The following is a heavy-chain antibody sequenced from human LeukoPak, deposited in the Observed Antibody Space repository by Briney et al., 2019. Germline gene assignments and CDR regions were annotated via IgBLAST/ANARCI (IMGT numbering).Heavy chain of an antibody. J-gene: IGHJ4*02. CDR2: ISDSGGST. CDR3: ARGRSSGYYY. Sequence: GGSLRLSCAASGFSFSSYAMSWVRQPPGKGLEWVSVISDSGGSTYYADSVKGRFTISRDNSKNTLYLQMNSLRAEDTAVYYCARGRSSGYYYWGQGTLVTVSS. CDR1: GFSFSSYA. D-gene: IGHD3-22*01. V-gene: IGHV3-23*01.